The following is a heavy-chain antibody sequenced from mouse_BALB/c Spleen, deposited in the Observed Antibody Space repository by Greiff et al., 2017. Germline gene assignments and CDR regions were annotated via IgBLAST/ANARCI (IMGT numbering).Heavy chain of an antibody. J-gene: IGHJ2*01. D-gene: IGHD3-3*01. CDR1: GFHIKDYY. V-gene: IGHV14-1*02. Sequence: EVQLQQSGAELVRPGALVKLSCKASGFHIKDYYMHWVKQRPEQGLEWIGWIDPENGNTIYYPKFQGKASITADTSSNTAYLQLSSLTSEDTAVYYCARVGPTFGCWGQGTTLTVSS. CDR3: ARVGPTFGC. CDR2: IDPENGNT.